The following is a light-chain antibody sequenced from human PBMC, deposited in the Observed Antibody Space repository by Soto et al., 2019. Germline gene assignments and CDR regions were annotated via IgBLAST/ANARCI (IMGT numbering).Light chain of an antibody. J-gene: IGKJ2*01. CDR1: QSVNSNY. Sequence: EIVLTQSPGTLSLSPGAIATLSCRASQSVNSNYVAWYQQKPGQAPRLLIYAASSRATGIPDRFSGSGSGTDFTLTISRLEPEDFSVYYCQQYGSSPQTFVQGTKLEIK. CDR2: AAS. CDR3: QQYGSSPQT. V-gene: IGKV3-20*01.